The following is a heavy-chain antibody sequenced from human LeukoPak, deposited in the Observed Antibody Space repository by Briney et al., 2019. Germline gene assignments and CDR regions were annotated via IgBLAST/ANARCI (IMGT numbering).Heavy chain of an antibody. J-gene: IGHJ5*02. V-gene: IGHV3-48*03. CDR2: ISSSGSTI. Sequence: GSLRLSCAASGFTFSGYEMNWVRQAPGKGLEWVSYISSSGSTIYYADSVKGRFTISRDNAKNSLYLQMNSLRAEDTAVYYCARLTYYDFWSGYAPNNWFDPWGQGTLVTVSS. CDR1: GFTFSGYE. D-gene: IGHD3-3*01. CDR3: ARLTYYDFWSGYAPNNWFDP.